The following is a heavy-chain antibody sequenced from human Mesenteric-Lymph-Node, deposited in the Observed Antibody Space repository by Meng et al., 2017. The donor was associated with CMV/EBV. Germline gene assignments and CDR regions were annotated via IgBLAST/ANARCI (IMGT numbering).Heavy chain of an antibody. J-gene: IGHJ6*02. Sequence: ASVKVSCKASGYTFTGYHIHWVRQAPGQGPEWMGWIHPKSGGIEYSQKFQGRVTMTRDTSLTTVNLELTRLTSDDTAVYYCARDRGLGFRVLEYLKYGMDVWGQGTMVTVSS. CDR3: ARDRGLGFRVLEYLKYGMDV. CDR2: IHPKSGGI. CDR1: GYTFTGYH. D-gene: IGHD3-3*01. V-gene: IGHV1-2*02.